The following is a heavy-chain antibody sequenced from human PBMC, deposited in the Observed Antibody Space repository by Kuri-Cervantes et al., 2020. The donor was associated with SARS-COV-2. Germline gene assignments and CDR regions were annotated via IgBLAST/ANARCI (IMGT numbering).Heavy chain of an antibody. CDR3: ASTLEYCSGGSCYGMDV. D-gene: IGHD2-15*01. Sequence: GESLKISCKGSGYSFTSYWIGWVRQMPGKGLEWMGIIYPGDSDTNYSPSFQGHVTISADKSISTAYLQWSSLKASDTAMYYCASTLEYCSGGSCYGMDVWGQGTTVTVSS. V-gene: IGHV5-51*01. J-gene: IGHJ6*02. CDR1: GYSFTSYW. CDR2: IYPGDSDT.